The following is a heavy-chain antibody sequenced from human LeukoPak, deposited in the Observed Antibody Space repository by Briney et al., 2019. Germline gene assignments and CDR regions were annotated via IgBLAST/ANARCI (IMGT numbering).Heavy chain of an antibody. J-gene: IGHJ3*02. D-gene: IGHD2-2*01. Sequence: ASVKVSCEASGGTFSSYAISWVRQAPGQGLEWMGGIIPIFGTANYAQKFQGRVAITTDESTSTAYMELSSLRSEDTAVYYCARSPWDIVVVPAAKANRGAFDIWGQGTMVTVSS. CDR2: IIPIFGTA. CDR1: GGTFSSYA. V-gene: IGHV1-69*05. CDR3: ARSPWDIVVVPAAKANRGAFDI.